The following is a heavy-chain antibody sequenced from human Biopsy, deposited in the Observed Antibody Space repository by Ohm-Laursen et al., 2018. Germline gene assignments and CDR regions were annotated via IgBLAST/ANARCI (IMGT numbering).Heavy chain of an antibody. D-gene: IGHD2-21*02. CDR3: AREAGPCGGDCYGFFDF. Sequence: SLRLSCAASGFTFGSYAMSWVRQTPGKGLEWVSLISNRSGTKSYTDSVKGRFSISRDNSKNTLYLQMNSLRVEDTAVYFCAREAGPCGGDCYGFFDFWGQGILVTVSS. CDR2: ISNRSGTK. CDR1: GFTFGSYA. V-gene: IGHV3-23*01. J-gene: IGHJ4*02.